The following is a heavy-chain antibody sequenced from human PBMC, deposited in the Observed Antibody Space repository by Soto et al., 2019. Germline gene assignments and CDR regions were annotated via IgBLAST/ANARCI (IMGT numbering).Heavy chain of an antibody. V-gene: IGHV1-8*01. CDR2: MNPNSGNT. Sequence: ASVKVSCKASGYTFTSYDINWVRQATGQGLEWMGWMNPNSGNTGYAQKFQGRVTMTRNTSISTAYMELSSLRSEDTAVYYCARATPMVRGVISYGMDVWGQGTPVTVSS. CDR3: ARATPMVRGVISYGMDV. D-gene: IGHD3-10*01. J-gene: IGHJ6*02. CDR1: GYTFTSYD.